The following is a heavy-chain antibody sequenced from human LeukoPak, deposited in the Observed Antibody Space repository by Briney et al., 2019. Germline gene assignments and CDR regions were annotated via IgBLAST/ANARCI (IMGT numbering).Heavy chain of an antibody. CDR1: GFTVSSNY. D-gene: IGHD2-15*01. CDR2: IYSGGST. Sequence: PGGSLRLSCAASGFTVSSNYMSWVRQAPGKGLEWVSVIYSGGSTYYADSVRGRFTISRDNSKNTLYLQMDSLRAEDTAVYYCAREPYCSGGSCKHFDYWGQGTLVTVSS. V-gene: IGHV3-66*01. CDR3: AREPYCSGGSCKHFDY. J-gene: IGHJ4*02.